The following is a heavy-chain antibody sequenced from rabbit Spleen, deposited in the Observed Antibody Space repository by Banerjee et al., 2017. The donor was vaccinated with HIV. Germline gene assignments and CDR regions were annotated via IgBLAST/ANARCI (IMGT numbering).Heavy chain of an antibody. CDR1: GFSFSNKA. D-gene: IGHD4-2*01. V-gene: IGHV1S47*01. CDR2: IRGGNIIGI. Sequence: QEQLVESGGGLVKPEGSLKLSCTASGFSFSNKAVMCWVRQAPGKGPEWIACIRGGNIIGIDYASWAKGRFTITRSTSLNTVTLQMTSLTAADTATYFCARGDNNAGNGFNLWGQGTLVTVS. CDR3: ARGDNNAGNGFNL. J-gene: IGHJ4*01.